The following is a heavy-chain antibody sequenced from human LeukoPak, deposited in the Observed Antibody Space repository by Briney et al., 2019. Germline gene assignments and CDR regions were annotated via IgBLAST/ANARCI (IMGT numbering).Heavy chain of an antibody. D-gene: IGHD3-22*01. Sequence: SETLSLTCTVSNSSISSYYWNWIRQTPGKGLEWIGYIHHSGSTNYNPSLESRVTISLDTSKKQIFLRLRSVTAADTAVYYCSRYDSSGYLDAFDIWGQGTMVTVSS. CDR1: NSSISSYY. CDR2: IHHSGST. J-gene: IGHJ3*02. V-gene: IGHV4-4*09. CDR3: SRYDSSGYLDAFDI.